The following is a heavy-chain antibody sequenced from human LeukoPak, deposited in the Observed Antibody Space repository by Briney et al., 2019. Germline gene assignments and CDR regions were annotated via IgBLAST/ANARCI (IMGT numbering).Heavy chain of an antibody. Sequence: SVKVSCKASGGTFSSYAISWVRQAPGRGLEWMGGIIPIFGTANYAQKFQGRVTITADESTSTAYMELSSLRSEDTAVYYCAILGSYSNYHYYYGMDVWGQGTTVTVSS. CDR1: GGTFSSYA. J-gene: IGHJ6*02. CDR3: AILGSYSNYHYYYGMDV. CDR2: IIPIFGTA. V-gene: IGHV1-69*13. D-gene: IGHD4-11*01.